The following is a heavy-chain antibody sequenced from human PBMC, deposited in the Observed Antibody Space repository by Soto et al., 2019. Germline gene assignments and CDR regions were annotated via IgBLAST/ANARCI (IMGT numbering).Heavy chain of an antibody. J-gene: IGHJ5*02. CDR3: ARDDAAAVWFDP. Sequence: GASLKVSCKASGYTFTSYCISWVRQAPGQGLEWMGWISAYNGNTNYAQKLQGRVTMTTDTSTSTAYMELRSLRSDDTAVYYCARDDAAAVWFDPWGQGTLVTVSS. CDR2: ISAYNGNT. D-gene: IGHD2-2*01. CDR1: GYTFTSYC. V-gene: IGHV1-18*01.